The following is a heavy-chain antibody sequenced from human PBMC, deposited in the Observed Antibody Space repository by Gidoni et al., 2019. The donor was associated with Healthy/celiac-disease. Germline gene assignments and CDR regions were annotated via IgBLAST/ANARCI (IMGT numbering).Heavy chain of an antibody. J-gene: IGHJ4*02. CDR3: AREITAMDNTPCY. CDR2: VNPNSGGT. D-gene: IGHD5-18*01. Sequence: QVQLVQSGAEVKKPGASVKVSCKASGYTFTGYYMHWLRQAPGQGLQWVGWVNPNSGGTNYAQKFQGRVTMTRDTSISTAYMELSRLRSDDTAVYYCAREITAMDNTPCYWGQGTLVTVSS. CDR1: GYTFTGYY. V-gene: IGHV1-2*02.